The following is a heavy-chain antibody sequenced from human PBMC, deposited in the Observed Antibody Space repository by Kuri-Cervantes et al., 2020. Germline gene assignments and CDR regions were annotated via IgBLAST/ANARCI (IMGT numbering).Heavy chain of an antibody. D-gene: IGHD1-26*01. CDR1: GFTFSGYA. Sequence: ESLKISCAASGFTFSGYAMSWVRQAPGKGLEWVSAISGSGGSTYYADSVKGRFTISRDNSKNTLYLQMNSLRAEDTAVYYCAKGSGDYWGQGTLVTVSS. J-gene: IGHJ4*02. CDR2: ISGSGGST. V-gene: IGHV3-23*01. CDR3: AKGSGDY.